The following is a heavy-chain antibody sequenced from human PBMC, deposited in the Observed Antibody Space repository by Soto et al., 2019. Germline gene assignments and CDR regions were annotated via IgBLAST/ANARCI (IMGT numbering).Heavy chain of an antibody. Sequence: GGSLRLSCAVSGFAFNNYGINWVRQAPGKGLEWVSSISKSDYTYYSDSVKGRFAISRDNAKSSVSLQMNTLRVEDTAVYYCAREDSISTPDVSDFWGQGTLVTVSS. CDR3: AREDSISTPDVSDF. J-gene: IGHJ4*02. CDR2: ISKSDYT. CDR1: GFAFNNYG. D-gene: IGHD2-2*01. V-gene: IGHV3-21*01.